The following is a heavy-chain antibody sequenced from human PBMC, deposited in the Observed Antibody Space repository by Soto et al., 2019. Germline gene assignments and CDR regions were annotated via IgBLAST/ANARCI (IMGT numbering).Heavy chain of an antibody. CDR1: GYSFTSYW. CDR3: ARKEIDSSSGYYSYYGMDV. D-gene: IGHD6-6*01. CDR2: IDPSDSYT. Sequence: GESLKISCKGSGYSFTSYWISWVRQMPGKGLEWMGRIDPSDSYTNYSPSFQGHVTISADKSISTAYLQWSSLKAADTAMYYCARKEIDSSSGYYSYYGMDVWGQVTTVTVSS. V-gene: IGHV5-10-1*01. J-gene: IGHJ6*02.